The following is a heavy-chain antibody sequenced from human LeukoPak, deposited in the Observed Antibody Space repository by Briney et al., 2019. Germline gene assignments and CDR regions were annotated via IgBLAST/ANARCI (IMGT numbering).Heavy chain of an antibody. Sequence: GGSLRLSCVGSGFIVSRNYMSWVRRAPGKGLEWVSTFSGSGGNTYYADSVKGRFTISRDNSKNTLYLQMNSLRAEDTAVYYRAKSGLNRFDYWGQGTLVTVSS. D-gene: IGHD2-15*01. V-gene: IGHV3-23*01. J-gene: IGHJ4*02. CDR2: FSGSGGNT. CDR3: AKSGLNRFDY. CDR1: GFIVSRNY.